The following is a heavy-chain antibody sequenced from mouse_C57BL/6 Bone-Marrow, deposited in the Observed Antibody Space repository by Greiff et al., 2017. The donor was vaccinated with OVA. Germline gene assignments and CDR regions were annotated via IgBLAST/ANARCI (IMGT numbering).Heavy chain of an antibody. J-gene: IGHJ4*01. V-gene: IGHV1-76*01. CDR1: GYTFTDYY. CDR3: ARSYYYGSNLYYAMDY. Sequence: QVHVKQSGAELVRPGASVKLSCKASGYTFTDYYINWVKQRPGQGLEWIARIYPGSGNTYYNEKFKGKATLTAEKSSSTAYMQLSSLTSEDSAVYCCARSYYYGSNLYYAMDYWGQGTSVTVSS. CDR2: IYPGSGNT. D-gene: IGHD1-1*01.